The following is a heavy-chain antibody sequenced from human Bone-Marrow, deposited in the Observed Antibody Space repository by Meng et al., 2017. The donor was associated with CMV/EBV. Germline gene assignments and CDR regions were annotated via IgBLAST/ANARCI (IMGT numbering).Heavy chain of an antibody. CDR1: GFTFGDYA. J-gene: IGHJ6*02. CDR2: IRSKAYGGTT. Sequence: GESLKISCTASGFTFGDYAMSWVRQAPRKGLEWVGFIRSKAYGGTTEYAASVKGRFTISRDDSKSIAYLQMNSLKTEDTAVYYCTRLAGASWGYYYGMDVWGQGTTVTVSS. CDR3: TRLAGASWGYYYGMDV. V-gene: IGHV3-49*04. D-gene: IGHD1-26*01.